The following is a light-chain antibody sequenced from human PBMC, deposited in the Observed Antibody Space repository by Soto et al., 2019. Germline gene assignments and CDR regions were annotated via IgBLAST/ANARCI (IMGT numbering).Light chain of an antibody. CDR1: QSVSSTY. CDR3: QQYGSS. J-gene: IGKJ4*01. CDR2: GAS. V-gene: IGKV3-20*01. Sequence: EIVLTQSPGTLSLSPGERATLSCRASQSVSSTYLAWYQQKPGQAPRLLIYGASSSATGIPGRFSGSGSGTDLTLTISRLEPEDFAVYYCQQYGSSFGGGTKLEIK.